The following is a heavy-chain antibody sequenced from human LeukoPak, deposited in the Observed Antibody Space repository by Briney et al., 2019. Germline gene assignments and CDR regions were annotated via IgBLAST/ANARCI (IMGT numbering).Heavy chain of an antibody. J-gene: IGHJ4*02. Sequence: GGSLRLSCAASGFTFSSYGMHWVRQAPGKGLEWVAFIRYDGSNKYYADSVKGRFTISRDNSKNTLYLQMNSLRAEDTAVYYCARDGVVGATGGFDYWGQGTLVTVSS. D-gene: IGHD1-26*01. CDR1: GFTFSSYG. V-gene: IGHV3-30*02. CDR2: IRYDGSNK. CDR3: ARDGVVGATGGFDY.